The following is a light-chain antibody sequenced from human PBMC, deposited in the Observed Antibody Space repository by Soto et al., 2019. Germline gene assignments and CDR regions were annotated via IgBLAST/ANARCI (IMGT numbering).Light chain of an antibody. Sequence: EIVRTQSPATLSVSPGERATLSCRDSQSVRNNVAWYQTKPGQAPRLLIYCASNRAPDIPARLSGSGYGTEFTLTTSSLKSEDFAVYYCQQYNNWWTCGQGTKVEIK. CDR3: QQYNNWWT. V-gene: IGKV3-15*01. CDR2: CAS. CDR1: QSVRNN. J-gene: IGKJ1*01.